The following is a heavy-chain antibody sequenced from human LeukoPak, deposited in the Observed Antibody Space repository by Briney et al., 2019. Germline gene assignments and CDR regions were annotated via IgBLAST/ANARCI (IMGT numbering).Heavy chain of an antibody. CDR1: GFTVSSNY. CDR3: ARVGRFLYILH. V-gene: IGHV3-53*01. Sequence: GGSLRLSCAASGFTVSSNYMSWVRQAPGKGLEWVSVIYSGGSTYYADSVKGRFTISRDNSKNTLYLQTNSLRAEDTAVYYCARVGRFLYILHWGHGTLVTVSS. CDR2: IYSGGST. J-gene: IGHJ4*01. D-gene: IGHD3-3*01.